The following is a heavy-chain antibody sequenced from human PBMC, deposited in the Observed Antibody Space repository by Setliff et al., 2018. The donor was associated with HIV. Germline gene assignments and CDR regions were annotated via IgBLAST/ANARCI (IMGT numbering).Heavy chain of an antibody. CDR1: GASITSHN. J-gene: IGHJ4*02. CDR2: IYTRGNT. Sequence: PSETLSLTCSVSGASITSHNWSWIRQAAGKGLEWIGRIYTRGNTNYNPSLRSRVTISVDTSKNQFSLKLSSVTAADTAVYYCARESSGWSTNFDYWGQGTLVTVSS. CDR3: ARESSGWSTNFDY. V-gene: IGHV4-4*07. D-gene: IGHD6-19*01.